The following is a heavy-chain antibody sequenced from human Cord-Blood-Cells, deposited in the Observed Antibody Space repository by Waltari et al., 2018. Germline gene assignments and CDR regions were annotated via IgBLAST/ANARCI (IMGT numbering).Heavy chain of an antibody. Sequence: QVQLVQSGAEVKKPGSSVKVSCKASGGTFSIYAISWVRQAPGQGLEWMGRINPIFDTANYAQKFQGRVTIPADKSTSTAYMELSSLRSENTAVYYCARGGGGSYHACDIWGQGTMVTVSS. J-gene: IGHJ3*02. CDR2: INPIFDTA. CDR3: ARGGGGSYHACDI. V-gene: IGHV1-69*06. D-gene: IGHD1-26*01. CDR1: GGTFSIYA.